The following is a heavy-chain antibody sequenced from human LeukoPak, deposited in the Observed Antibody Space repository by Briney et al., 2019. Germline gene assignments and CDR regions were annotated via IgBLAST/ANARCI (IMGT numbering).Heavy chain of an antibody. D-gene: IGHD1-1*01. V-gene: IGHV4-39*01. CDR1: GGSVSGTRYF. J-gene: IGHJ5*02. CDR2: IYYRGST. Sequence: SETLSLTRTVSGGSVSGTRYFWGWIRQPPGKGLEWIGSIYYRGSTYYNPSLKSRVTISVDTSKNQFSLRMMSVTSADTAVYYCARSPSGTNPFDPWGQGTLVTVSS. CDR3: ARSPSGTNPFDP.